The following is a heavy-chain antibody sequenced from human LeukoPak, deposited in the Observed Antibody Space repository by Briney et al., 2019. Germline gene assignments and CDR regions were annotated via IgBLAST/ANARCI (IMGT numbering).Heavy chain of an antibody. CDR3: AKDYGDLSRYFDL. J-gene: IGHJ2*01. CDR2: ISYDGSLK. Sequence: GESLKISCKGSGYSFTSYWIGWVRQMPGKGLEWMAVISYDGSLKYYADSVKGRFTISRDNSKNTLYLQMNSLRAEDTAVYYCAKDYGDLSRYFDLWGCGTLVTVSS. V-gene: IGHV3-30*18. CDR1: GYSFTSYW. D-gene: IGHD4-17*01.